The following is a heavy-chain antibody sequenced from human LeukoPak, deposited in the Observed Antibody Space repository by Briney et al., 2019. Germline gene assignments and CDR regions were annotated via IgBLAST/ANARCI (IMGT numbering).Heavy chain of an antibody. D-gene: IGHD3-16*01. V-gene: IGHV3-7*03. J-gene: IGHJ6*02. Sequence: GGSLRLSCAVSGFTLTEHALSWVRQAPGKGLEWVASINHNGNVNYYVDSVKGRFTISRDNAKNSLYLQMSNLRAEDTAVYFCARGGGLDVWGQGATVTVSS. CDR1: GFTLTEHA. CDR3: ARGGGLDV. CDR2: INHNGNVN.